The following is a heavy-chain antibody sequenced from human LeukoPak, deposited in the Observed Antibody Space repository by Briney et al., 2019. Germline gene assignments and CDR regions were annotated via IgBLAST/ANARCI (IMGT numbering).Heavy chain of an antibody. Sequence: GGSLRLSCAASGFTFSNYAMSCVRQAPGKGLEWVSGISGSGGSPYYADSVKGRFAISRDNSKNTLYLQMNSLRAEDTAVYYCAKVYNGGSCYQSDYWGQGTLVTVSS. D-gene: IGHD2-15*01. CDR1: GFTFSNYA. V-gene: IGHV3-23*01. J-gene: IGHJ4*02. CDR2: ISGSGGSP. CDR3: AKVYNGGSCYQSDY.